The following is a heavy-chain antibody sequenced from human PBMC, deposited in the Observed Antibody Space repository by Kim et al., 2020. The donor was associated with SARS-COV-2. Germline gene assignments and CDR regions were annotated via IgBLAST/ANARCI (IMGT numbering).Heavy chain of an antibody. CDR1: GYSFTSYW. CDR2: IYPGDSDT. CDR3: ARLIGSGYYYFAY. J-gene: IGHJ4*01. V-gene: IGHV5-51*01. Sequence: GESLQISCKGSGYSFTSYWIGWVRQMPGKGLELMGVIYPGDSDTRYSPSFQGQVTISADKSISTAYMQWSSLKASDTAMYYCARLIGSGYYYFAYWGHGTLVTVSS. D-gene: IGHD3-22*01.